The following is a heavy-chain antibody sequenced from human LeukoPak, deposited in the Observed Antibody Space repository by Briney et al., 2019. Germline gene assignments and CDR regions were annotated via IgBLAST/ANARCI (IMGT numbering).Heavy chain of an antibody. Sequence: GASVKVSCKASGYTFTIYGISWVRQAPGQGREWMGWISAYNGNTNYAQKLQGRVTMTTDTSTSTAYMELRSLRSDDTAVYYCARDDGIAAAGTWFDPWGQGTLVTVSS. CDR2: ISAYNGNT. D-gene: IGHD6-13*01. V-gene: IGHV1-18*01. CDR1: GYTFTIYG. J-gene: IGHJ5*02. CDR3: ARDDGIAAAGTWFDP.